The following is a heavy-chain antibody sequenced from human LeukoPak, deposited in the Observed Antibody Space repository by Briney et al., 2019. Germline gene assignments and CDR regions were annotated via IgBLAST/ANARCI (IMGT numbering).Heavy chain of an antibody. CDR2: INHSGST. J-gene: IGHJ5*02. D-gene: IGHD5-18*01. Sequence: SETLSLTCAVYGGSFSGYYWSWIRQPPGKGLEWIGEINHSGSTNYNPSLKSRVTISVDTSKNQFSLKLSSVTAADTAVYYCARDLGVQLWLRGWFDPWGQGTLVTVPS. CDR1: GGSFSGYY. CDR3: ARDLGVQLWLRGWFDP. V-gene: IGHV4-34*01.